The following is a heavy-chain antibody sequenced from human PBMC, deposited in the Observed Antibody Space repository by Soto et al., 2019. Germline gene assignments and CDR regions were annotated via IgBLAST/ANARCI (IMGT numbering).Heavy chain of an antibody. Sequence: SETLSLTCTVSGGSMNNYYWSWIRQAPVKGLQYIGYISYMGTTNYNPARKSRVTISVDTSKNQFSLKLTSVTAADTALYFCTTPGGGYVHSAYYGGDYDSWGRGTLVTVS. V-gene: IGHV4-59*01. CDR1: GGSMNNYY. CDR2: ISYMGTT. D-gene: IGHD3-22*01. CDR3: TTPGGGYVHSAYYGGDYDS. J-gene: IGHJ4*02.